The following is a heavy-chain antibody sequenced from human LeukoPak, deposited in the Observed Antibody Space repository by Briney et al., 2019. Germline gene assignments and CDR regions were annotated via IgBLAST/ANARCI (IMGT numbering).Heavy chain of an antibody. CDR1: GFTFSSYA. V-gene: IGHV3-23*01. J-gene: IGHJ4*02. CDR3: AKDLRASRRPRFDY. CDR2: ISGSGGST. Sequence: PGGSLRLSCAASGFTFSSYAMSWVRQAPGKGLEWVSAISGSGGSTYYADSVKGRFTISRDNSKNTPYLQMNSLRAEDTAVYYCAKDLRASRRPRFDYWGQGTLVTVSS.